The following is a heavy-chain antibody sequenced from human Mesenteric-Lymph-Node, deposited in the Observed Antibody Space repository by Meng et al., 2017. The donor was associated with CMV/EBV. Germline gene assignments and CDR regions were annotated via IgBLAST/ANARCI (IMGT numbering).Heavy chain of an antibody. J-gene: IGHJ6*02. CDR2: ISAIGTYA. Sequence: GGSLRLSCAASGFTFSNYAMSWVRQVPGKGLECISGISAIGTYARYADSVRGRFTISRDNSKNSLYLQMNSLRAEDTALYYCARDSPSGYSGYGYYYYGMDVWGQGTTVTVSS. V-gene: IGHV3-23*01. CDR3: ARDSPSGYSGYGYYYYGMDV. CDR1: GFTFSNYA. D-gene: IGHD5-12*01.